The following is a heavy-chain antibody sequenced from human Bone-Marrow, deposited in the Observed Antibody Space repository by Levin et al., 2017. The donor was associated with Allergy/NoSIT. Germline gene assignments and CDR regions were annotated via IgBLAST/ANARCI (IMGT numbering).Heavy chain of an antibody. V-gene: IGHV1-18*01. CDR1: GYTFTSYG. Sequence: ASVKVSCKASGYTFTSYGISWVRQAPGQGLEWMGWISAYNGNTNYAQKLQGRVTMTTDTSTSTAYMELRSLRSDDTAVYYCARAWYSSSRVDIRYYYYGMDVWGQGTTVTVSS. J-gene: IGHJ6*02. D-gene: IGHD6-13*01. CDR2: ISAYNGNT. CDR3: ARAWYSSSRVDIRYYYYGMDV.